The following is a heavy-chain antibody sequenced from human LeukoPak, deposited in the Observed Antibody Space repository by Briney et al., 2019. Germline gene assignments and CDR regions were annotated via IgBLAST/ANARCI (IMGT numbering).Heavy chain of an antibody. CDR2: ISSSSSYI. CDR3: ARANYGDYYYYGMDV. Sequence: GGSLRLSCAASGFTFSSYSMNWVRQAPGKGLEWVSSISSSSSYIYYADSVKGRFTISRDDAKNSLYLQMNSLRAEDTAVYYCARANYGDYYYYGMDVWGQGTTVTVSS. CDR1: GFTFSSYS. V-gene: IGHV3-21*01. D-gene: IGHD4-17*01. J-gene: IGHJ6*02.